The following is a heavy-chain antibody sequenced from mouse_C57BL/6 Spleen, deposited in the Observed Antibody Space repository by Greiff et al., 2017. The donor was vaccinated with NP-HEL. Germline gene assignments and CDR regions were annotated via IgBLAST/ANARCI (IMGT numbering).Heavy chain of an antibody. V-gene: IGHV1-82*01. CDR3: ARWDYYGSSYGAMDY. Sequence: VQLVESGPELVKPGASVKISCKASGYAFSSSWMNWVKQRPGKGLEWIGRIYPGDGDTNYNGKFKGKATLTADKSSSTAYMQLSSLTSEDSAVYFCARWDYYGSSYGAMDYWGQGTSVTVSS. J-gene: IGHJ4*01. CDR2: IYPGDGDT. D-gene: IGHD1-1*01. CDR1: GYAFSSSW.